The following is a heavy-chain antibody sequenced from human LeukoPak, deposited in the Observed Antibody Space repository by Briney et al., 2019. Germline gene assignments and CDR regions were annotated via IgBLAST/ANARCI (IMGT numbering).Heavy chain of an antibody. V-gene: IGHV3-23*01. CDR3: ARGSMITFGGVIDTSDY. Sequence: GGSLRLSCAASGFTFSSYAMSWVRQAPGKGLEWVSVIGGSGGGTYYADSVKGRFTFSRDNSKNTLYLQMNSLRAEDTAVYYCARGSMITFGGVIDTSDYWGQGTLVTVSS. D-gene: IGHD3-16*02. CDR1: GFTFSSYA. CDR2: IGGSGGGT. J-gene: IGHJ4*02.